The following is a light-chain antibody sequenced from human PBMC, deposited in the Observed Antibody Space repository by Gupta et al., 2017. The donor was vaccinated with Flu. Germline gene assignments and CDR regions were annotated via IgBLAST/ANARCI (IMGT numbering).Light chain of an antibody. Sequence: EIVMTQSPATLSVSPGGRATLSCRASQGVSSNLAWYQQKPGQAPRLLIYGASTRATDVPGRFSGSGSGTEFTPTISSLQSEDFAVYYCQQYHNWPPLTFGGGTKVEIK. V-gene: IGKV3-15*01. CDR3: QQYHNWPPLT. J-gene: IGKJ4*01. CDR1: QGVSSN. CDR2: GAS.